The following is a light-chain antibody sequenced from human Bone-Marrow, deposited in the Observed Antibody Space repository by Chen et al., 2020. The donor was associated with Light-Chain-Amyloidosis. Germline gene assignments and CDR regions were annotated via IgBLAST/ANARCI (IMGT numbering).Light chain of an antibody. Sequence: DIQMTQSPSSLSASVGDRITITCRPSQTINNNLNWFQQKPGKAPQLLIYGESSLQTGVPSRFTGSGSGTEFTLTINGLQPEYFATYYCQQHHNTPLTFGGGTTVEIK. CDR3: QQHHNTPLT. J-gene: IGKJ4*01. CDR1: QTINNN. CDR2: GES. V-gene: IGKV1-39*01.